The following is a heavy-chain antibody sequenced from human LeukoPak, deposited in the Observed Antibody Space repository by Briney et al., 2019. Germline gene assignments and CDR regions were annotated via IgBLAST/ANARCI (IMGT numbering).Heavy chain of an antibody. J-gene: IGHJ4*02. CDR2: ISWNGVDT. Sequence: PGGSLRLSCAASGFTFDEYVMRWVRQAPGRGLEWVSGISWNGVDTGYSDSVKGRFITSRDNAKNFLYLHMNSLSVEDMALYFCARGSSSGWYTITFDYWGQGNMVSVSS. V-gene: IGHV3-9*03. CDR3: ARGSSSGWYTITFDY. CDR1: GFTFDEYV. D-gene: IGHD6-19*01.